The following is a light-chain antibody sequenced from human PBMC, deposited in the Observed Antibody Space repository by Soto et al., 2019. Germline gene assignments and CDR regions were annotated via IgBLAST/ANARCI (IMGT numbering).Light chain of an antibody. CDR3: SSYTSSSTPCV. J-gene: IGLJ1*01. CDR2: EVS. Sequence: QSVLTQPASVSGSPGQSITISCTGTSSDVGGYNSVSWYQQHPGKAAKLMIYEVSNRPSGVSNRFSGSKSGSTASLTISGLQAEDEADYYCSSYTSSSTPCVFGTGTKVTVL. CDR1: SSDVGGYNS. V-gene: IGLV2-14*01.